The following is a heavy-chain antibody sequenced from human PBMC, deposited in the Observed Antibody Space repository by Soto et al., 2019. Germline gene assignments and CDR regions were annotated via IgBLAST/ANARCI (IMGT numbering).Heavy chain of an antibody. CDR3: ARPQSIAAPNEGWFDP. D-gene: IGHD6-6*01. J-gene: IGHJ5*02. Sequence: SETLSRTCTVSGGSISSSSYYWGWIRQPPGKGLEWIGSIYYSGSTYYNPSLKSRVTISVDTSKNQFSLKLSSVTAADTAVYYCARPQSIAAPNEGWFDPWGQGTLVTVSS. CDR1: GGSISSSSYY. V-gene: IGHV4-39*01. CDR2: IYYSGST.